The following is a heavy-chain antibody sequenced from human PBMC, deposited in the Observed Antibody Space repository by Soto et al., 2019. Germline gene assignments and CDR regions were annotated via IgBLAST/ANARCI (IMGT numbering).Heavy chain of an antibody. CDR1: GFIFRDYG. V-gene: IGHV3-33*01. CDR2: IWHDGSKK. CDR3: ASQAFDY. Sequence: GGSLRLSCAGSGFIFRDYGMQWVRRAPGKGLEWLAFIWHDGSKKYYADSLKGRFTISRDNSKNTMYLQMSSPRVEDTAVYYCASQAFDYWGQGTLVTVSS. J-gene: IGHJ4*02.